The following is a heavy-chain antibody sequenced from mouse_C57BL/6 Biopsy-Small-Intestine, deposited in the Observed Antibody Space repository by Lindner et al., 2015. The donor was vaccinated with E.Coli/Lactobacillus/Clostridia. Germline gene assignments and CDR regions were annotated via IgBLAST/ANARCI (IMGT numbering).Heavy chain of an antibody. CDR2: IDPENGDT. CDR1: GFNIKDDY. V-gene: IGHV14-4*01. Sequence: VQLQESGAELVRPGASVKLSCTASGFNIKDDYMHWVKQRPEQGLEWIGWIDPENGDTEYASKFQGKATITADKSSSTAYMQLSSLTSEDSAVYFCARSYFYAMDYWGQGTSVTVSS. D-gene: IGHD2-10*01. CDR3: ARSYFYAMDY. J-gene: IGHJ4*01.